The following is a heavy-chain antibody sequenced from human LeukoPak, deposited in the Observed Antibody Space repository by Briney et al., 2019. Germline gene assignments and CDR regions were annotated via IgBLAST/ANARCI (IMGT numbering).Heavy chain of an antibody. J-gene: IGHJ4*02. CDR3: ARDEQWDIDY. Sequence: GASVKVSCKAFGYTFTGYWMHWVRQAPGQGPEWMGVISPSGGSTIYAQKFKGRVTLTRDMSTSTDYLELSSLRSEDTAVYYCARDEQWDIDYLGQGTLVTVSA. D-gene: IGHD6-19*01. CDR2: ISPSGGST. CDR1: GYTFTGYW. V-gene: IGHV1-46*01.